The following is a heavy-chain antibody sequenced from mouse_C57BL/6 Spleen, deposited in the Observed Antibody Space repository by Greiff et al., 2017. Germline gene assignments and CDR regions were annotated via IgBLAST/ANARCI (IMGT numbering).Heavy chain of an antibody. J-gene: IGHJ3*01. V-gene: IGHV5-17*01. CDR2: ISSGSSTI. CDR3: ARTYYDYDEGFAY. CDR1: GFTFSDYG. D-gene: IGHD2-4*01. Sequence: EVNVVESGGGLVKPGGSLKLSCAASGFTFSDYGMHWVRQAPEKGLEWVAYISSGSSTIYYADTVKGRFTISRDNAKNTLFLQMTSLRSEDTAMYYCARTYYDYDEGFAYWGQGTLVTVSA.